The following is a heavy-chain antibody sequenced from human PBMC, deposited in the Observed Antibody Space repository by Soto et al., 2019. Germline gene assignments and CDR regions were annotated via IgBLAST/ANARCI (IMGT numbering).Heavy chain of an antibody. J-gene: IGHJ4*02. D-gene: IGHD3-10*01. CDR1: GYTFTGYY. CDR3: ARDRYYGSGRTLFDFDY. V-gene: IGHV1-2*04. Sequence: GASVKVSCKASGYTFTGYYMHWVRQAPGQGLEWMGWINPNSGGTNYAQKFQGWVTMTRDTSISTAYMELSRLRSDDTAVYYCARDRYYGSGRTLFDFDYWGQGTLVTVSS. CDR2: INPNSGGT.